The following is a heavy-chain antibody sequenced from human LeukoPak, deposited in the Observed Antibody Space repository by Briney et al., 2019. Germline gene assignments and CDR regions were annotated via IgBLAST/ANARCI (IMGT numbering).Heavy chain of an antibody. V-gene: IGHV1-18*01. D-gene: IGHD4-17*01. CDR1: GYTFTSYG. CDR3: AREGMTTVPSYYYYYMDV. Sequence: GASVKVSCKASGYTFTSYGISWVRQAPGQGLEWMGWISAYNGNTNYAQKLQGRVTMTTDTSTSTAYMELRSLRSDDTAVYYCAREGMTTVPSYYYYYMDVWGKGTTVTVSS. CDR2: ISAYNGNT. J-gene: IGHJ6*03.